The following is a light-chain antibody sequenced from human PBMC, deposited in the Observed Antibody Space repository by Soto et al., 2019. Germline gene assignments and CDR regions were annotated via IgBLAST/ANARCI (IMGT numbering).Light chain of an antibody. CDR3: TSYVGNNIWV. CDR1: SSDVGAYNY. J-gene: IGLJ3*02. V-gene: IGLV2-8*01. Sequence: QSALTQPPSASGSPGQSVTISCTGTSSDVGAYNYVSWYQQDPGKAPKLMIYEVTKRASGVTDRFSGSKSGNTASLTVSGLQAEDEADYYCTSYVGNNIWVFGGGTKVTVL. CDR2: EVT.